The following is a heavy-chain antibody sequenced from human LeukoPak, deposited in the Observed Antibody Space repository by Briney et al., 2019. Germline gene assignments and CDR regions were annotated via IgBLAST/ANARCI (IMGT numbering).Heavy chain of an antibody. D-gene: IGHD3-10*01. CDR2: IYYSGTT. J-gene: IGHJ4*02. CDR1: GGSISSYY. Sequence: SETLSLTCTVSGGSISSYYWSWIRQPSGKGLQWIGYIYYSGTTRYNPSLNSRVTISIDTSKNQFSLKLSSVTAADTAVYYCAREYYGSGSHEDYWGQGTLVTVSS. CDR3: AREYYGSGSHEDY. V-gene: IGHV4-59*13.